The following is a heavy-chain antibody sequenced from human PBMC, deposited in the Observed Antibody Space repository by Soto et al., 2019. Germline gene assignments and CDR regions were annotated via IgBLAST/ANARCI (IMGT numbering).Heavy chain of an antibody. V-gene: IGHV3-30*18. CDR1: GFTFSSYG. Sequence: VQLVESGGGVVQPGRSLRLSCAASGFTFSSYGMHWVRQAPGKGLEWVAVISYDGKNEYYADSVKGRFTISRDNSKNTLYLQMNSLRVEDTALYYCAKADRTEDYSYFYGMDVWGRGTTVTVSS. CDR3: AKADRTEDYSYFYGMDV. D-gene: IGHD4-4*01. CDR2: ISYDGKNE. J-gene: IGHJ6*02.